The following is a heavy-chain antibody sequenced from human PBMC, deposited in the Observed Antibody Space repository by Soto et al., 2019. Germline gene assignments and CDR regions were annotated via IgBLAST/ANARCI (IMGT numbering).Heavy chain of an antibody. CDR1: GFTFSSYE. CDR2: ISDSGGTV. J-gene: IGHJ6*02. V-gene: IGHV3-48*03. Sequence: GGSLRLSCAASGFTFSSYEMNWVRQAPGQGLEWVSYISDSGGTVYYADSVKGRFTVSRDNAQNSVYLQMNSLRTEDTAVYYCARDLLHYDFWSGYSAYFYYGVDVWGPGTTVTV. CDR3: ARDLLHYDFWSGYSAYFYYGVDV. D-gene: IGHD3-3*01.